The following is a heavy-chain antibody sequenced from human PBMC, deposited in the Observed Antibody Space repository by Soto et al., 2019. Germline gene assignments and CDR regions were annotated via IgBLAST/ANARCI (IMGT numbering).Heavy chain of an antibody. CDR3: ARRGSGSYYDY. V-gene: IGHV3-23*01. D-gene: IGHD1-26*01. CDR2: ISGSGGST. CDR1: EFTFSSYD. J-gene: IGHJ4*02. Sequence: EVQLLESGGGLVQPGGSLRLSCAASEFTFSSYDMRWVRQAPGKGLEWVSAISGSGGSTYYADSVKGRFTISRDNSKNTLYLQMNSLRAEDTAVYYCARRGSGSYYDYWGQGTLVTVSS.